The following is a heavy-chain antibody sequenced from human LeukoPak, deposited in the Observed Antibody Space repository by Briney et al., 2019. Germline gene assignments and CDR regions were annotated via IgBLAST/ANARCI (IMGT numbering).Heavy chain of an antibody. Sequence: SVKVSCKASGGTFSSYAISWVRQAPGQGLEWMGGIIPIFATPNYAQKFQVRVTITADESTRTAYMELSSLRSEDTAVYYCAKGPGGNSYYYYYMDVWGKGTTVTVSS. J-gene: IGHJ6*03. V-gene: IGHV1-69*01. D-gene: IGHD4-23*01. CDR3: AKGPGGNSYYYYYMDV. CDR2: IIPIFATP. CDR1: GGTFSSYA.